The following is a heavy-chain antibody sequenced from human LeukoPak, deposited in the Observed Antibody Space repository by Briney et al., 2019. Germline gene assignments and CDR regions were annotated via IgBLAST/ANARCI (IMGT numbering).Heavy chain of an antibody. CDR1: GFTFDDYT. J-gene: IGHJ4*02. CDR3: AKDMVSSSWWVGFGY. D-gene: IGHD6-13*01. Sequence: GGSLRLSCAASGFTFDDYTMHWVRQAPGKGLEWVSLISWDGGSTYYADSVKGRFTIPRDNSKNSLYLQMNSLRTEDTALYYCAKDMVSSSWWVGFGYWGQGTLVTVSS. CDR2: ISWDGGST. V-gene: IGHV3-43*01.